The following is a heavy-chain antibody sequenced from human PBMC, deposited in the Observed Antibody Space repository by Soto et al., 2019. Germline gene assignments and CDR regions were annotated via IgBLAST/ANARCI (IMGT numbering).Heavy chain of an antibody. V-gene: IGHV1-3*01. D-gene: IGHD3-9*01. CDR2: INAGNGNT. J-gene: IGHJ6*02. CDR1: GYTFTSYA. Sequence: GASVKVSCKASGYTFTSYAMHWVRQAPGQRLEWMGWINAGNGNTKYSQKFQGRVTITRDTSASTAYMELSSLRSEDTAVYYCARHRKYYDILTGYYIPPHMDVWGQGTTVTVSS. CDR3: ARHRKYYDILTGYYIPPHMDV.